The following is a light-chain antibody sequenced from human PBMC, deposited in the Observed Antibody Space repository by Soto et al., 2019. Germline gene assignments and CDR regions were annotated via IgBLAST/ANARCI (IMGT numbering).Light chain of an antibody. Sequence: QLVLTQSPSASASLGASVKLTCTLSSGHSSYAIAWHQQQPEKGPRYLIMLNSDGSHSKGDGIPDRFSGSSSGAERYLTISSLQSEDEADYYCQTWGTGPWVFGGGTKLTVL. CDR1: SGHSSYA. CDR2: LNSDGSH. V-gene: IGLV4-69*01. CDR3: QTWGTGPWV. J-gene: IGLJ3*02.